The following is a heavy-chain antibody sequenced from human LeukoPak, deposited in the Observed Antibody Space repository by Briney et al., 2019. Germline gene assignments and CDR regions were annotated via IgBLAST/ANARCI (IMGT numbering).Heavy chain of an antibody. CDR3: ARDRLHYGEYEKTFDY. D-gene: IGHD4-17*01. V-gene: IGHV3-48*01. J-gene: IGHJ4*02. CDR1: GFTFSSYE. CDR2: ISHSSRTI. Sequence: GGSLRLSCAASGFTFSSYEMNWAHQAPGKGLEWVSYISHSSRTIYYADSVKGRFTISRDNAKNSLYLQMNSLRAEDSAVYYCARDRLHYGEYEKTFDYWGQGTLVTVSS.